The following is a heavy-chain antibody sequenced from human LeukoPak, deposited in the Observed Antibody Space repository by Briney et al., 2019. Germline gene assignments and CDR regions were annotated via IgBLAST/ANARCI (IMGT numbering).Heavy chain of an antibody. CDR3: ARDYSHYMDV. CDR2: INQDGSEI. V-gene: IGHV3-7*01. Sequence: GGSLRLSCAVSGFTFSRYWMAWVRQAPGKGLEWVANINQDGSEIRYVDSEKGRFTISRDNAENSLYLQMNSLRAEDTAVYHCARDYSHYMDVWGKGTTVTVSS. CDR1: GFTFSRYW. J-gene: IGHJ6*03.